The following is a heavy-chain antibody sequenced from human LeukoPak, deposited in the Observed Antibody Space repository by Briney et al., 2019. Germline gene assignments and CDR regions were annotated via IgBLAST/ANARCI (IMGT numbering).Heavy chain of an antibody. J-gene: IGHJ4*02. CDR1: GYSFTSYW. V-gene: IGHV5-51*01. D-gene: IGHD5-18*01. CDR2: IYPGDSDT. Sequence: GESLKISCKGSGYSFTSYWIGWVRQMPGKGLEWMGIIYPGDSDTRYSPSFQGQVTISADKSISTAYLQWSSLKASDTAMYYCARQTPVDTAMVTSMDYWGQGTLATVSS. CDR3: ARQTPVDTAMVTSMDY.